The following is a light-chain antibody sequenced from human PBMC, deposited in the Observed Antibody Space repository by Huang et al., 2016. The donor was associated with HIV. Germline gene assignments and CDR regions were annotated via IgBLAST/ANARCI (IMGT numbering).Light chain of an antibody. CDR2: AAS. Sequence: AVQLTQFPSSLSASVGDRVVITCRASQDISTSLAWYQQKPGMAPKLLISAASKLQSGVSTRFSGDSAGADFTLFITNVQPEDVATYYCQQLHDYPVTFGRGTRLDIK. CDR3: QQLHDYPVT. J-gene: IGKJ5*01. V-gene: IGKV1D-13*01. CDR1: QDISTS.